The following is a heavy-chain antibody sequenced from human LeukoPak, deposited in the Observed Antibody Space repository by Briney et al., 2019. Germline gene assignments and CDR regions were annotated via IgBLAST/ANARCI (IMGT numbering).Heavy chain of an antibody. CDR1: GGSISSSSYY. V-gene: IGHV4-39*07. Sequence: SETLSLTCTVSGGSISSSSYYWGWIRQPPGKGLEWIGSIYYSGSTYYNPSLKSRVTISVDKSKNQFSLNLSFVTAADTAVYYCAREQPTYWYFDLWGRGTLVTVSS. CDR2: IYYSGST. J-gene: IGHJ2*01. CDR3: AREQPTYWYFDL.